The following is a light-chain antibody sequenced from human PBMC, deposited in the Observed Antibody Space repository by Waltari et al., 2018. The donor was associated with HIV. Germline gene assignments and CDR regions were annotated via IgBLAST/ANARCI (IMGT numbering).Light chain of an antibody. Sequence: DVAMTQSPLSLPVTLGQSASISCKSSQSLVHIDGNTYLNWFHQRPGQSPRRLIYKVSYRDSGVPERFSGSGSGTVFTSHINTVEAEDAGVYFCMQGTVWPLTFGGGTRLEIQ. CDR1: QSLVHIDGNTY. V-gene: IGKV2-30*02. CDR3: MQGTVWPLT. CDR2: KVS. J-gene: IGKJ4*01.